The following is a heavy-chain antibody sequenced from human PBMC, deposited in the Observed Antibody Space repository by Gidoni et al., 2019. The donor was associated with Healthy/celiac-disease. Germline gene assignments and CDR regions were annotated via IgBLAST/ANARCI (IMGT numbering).Heavy chain of an antibody. D-gene: IGHD3-3*01. CDR3: ARLFWSGYYFDY. Sequence: QVPLVESGGGVVQPGRSLRLSCAASGFTFSSYAMHWVRQAPGKGLEWVAVISYDGSNKYYADSVKGRFTISRDNSKNTLYLQMNSLRAEDTAVYYCARLFWSGYYFDYWGQGTLVTVSS. CDR2: ISYDGSNK. CDR1: GFTFSSYA. V-gene: IGHV3-30*04. J-gene: IGHJ4*02.